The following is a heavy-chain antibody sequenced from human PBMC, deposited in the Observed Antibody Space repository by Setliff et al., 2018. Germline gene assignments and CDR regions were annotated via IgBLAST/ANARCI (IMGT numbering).Heavy chain of an antibody. Sequence: TCTVSGGSISSSSYYWGWIRQPPGKGLEWIGSIYYSGSTYYNPSLKSRVTISVDTSKNQFSLKLSSVTAADTAVYYCARGKSYYYYMDVWGKGTTVTVSS. CDR3: ARGKSYYYYMDV. J-gene: IGHJ6*03. V-gene: IGHV4-39*07. CDR2: IYYSGST. CDR1: GGSISSSSYY.